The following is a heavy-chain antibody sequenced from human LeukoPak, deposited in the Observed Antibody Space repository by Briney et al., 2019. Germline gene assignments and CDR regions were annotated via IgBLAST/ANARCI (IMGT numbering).Heavy chain of an antibody. CDR3: AKGYYYDSGSYYNIDY. D-gene: IGHD3-10*01. CDR2: ISGGGDTT. J-gene: IGHJ4*02. CDR1: GFTISSYA. V-gene: IGHV3-23*01. Sequence: GGSLRLSCAASGFTISSYAMSWVRQAPGKGLEWVSAISGGGDTTYYADSVKGRFTISRDNSKNTLYVQMNSLRAEDTAVYYCAKGYYYDSGSYYNIDYWGQGTLVTVSS.